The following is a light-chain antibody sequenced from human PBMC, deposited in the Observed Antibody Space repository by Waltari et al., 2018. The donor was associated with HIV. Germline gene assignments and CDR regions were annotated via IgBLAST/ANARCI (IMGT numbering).Light chain of an antibody. CDR2: GAS. Sequence: EIVMTQSPATLSVSPGERATLSCRASQSISSNLAWYQQKPGQAPGLLIYGASIRATGIPARFSGSGSGTEFTLTISILQSEDFAVYYCQQYNNWPRTFGPGTKVDIK. CDR3: QQYNNWPRT. J-gene: IGKJ3*01. V-gene: IGKV3D-15*03. CDR1: QSISSN.